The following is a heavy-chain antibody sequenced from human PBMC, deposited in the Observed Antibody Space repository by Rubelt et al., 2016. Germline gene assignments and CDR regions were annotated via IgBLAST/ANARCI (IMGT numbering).Heavy chain of an antibody. CDR1: GYRFTNYW. Sequence: EVQLVQSGAEVKKPGESLKISCKGSGYRFTNYWIGWVRQMPGKGLEWMGIIHPGDSATRYSPSFQGQVNISADKSINTSYLQWSSLKASDTARYYCSRLMGYSTIDYWGQGTLVTVSS. CDR2: IHPGDSAT. D-gene: IGHD5-12*01. J-gene: IGHJ4*02. V-gene: IGHV5-51*01. CDR3: SRLMGYSTIDY.